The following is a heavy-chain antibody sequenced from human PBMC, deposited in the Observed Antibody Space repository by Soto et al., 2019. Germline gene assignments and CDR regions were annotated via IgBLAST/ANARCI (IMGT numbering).Heavy chain of an antibody. D-gene: IGHD3-16*01. CDR1: GYTFTSYA. V-gene: IGHV1-3*05. CDR3: VSSPTFGGFDI. Sequence: QVQLVQSGAEEKKPGASVKVSCKASGYTFTSYAMHWVRQAPGQRLEWMGWINAGNGNTKYSQKFQGRVTITRDTHASTAYMELSSLRYEDTAVYFCVSSPTFGGFDIWGQGTMVTVSS. CDR2: INAGNGNT. J-gene: IGHJ3*02.